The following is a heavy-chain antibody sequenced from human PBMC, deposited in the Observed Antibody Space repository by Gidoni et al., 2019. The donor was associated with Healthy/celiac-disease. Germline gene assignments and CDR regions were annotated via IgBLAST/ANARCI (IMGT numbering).Heavy chain of an antibody. Sequence: QVQLQESGPGLVKPSQTLSLTCTFPGGSTSRNAYYWSWIRQPPGKGLEWIGYIYYSGSTYYNPSLNSRVTISVDTSKNQFSLKLSSMTAADTAVYYCARDKEYSSSLVMDVWGQGTTVTVSS. J-gene: IGHJ6*02. D-gene: IGHD6-6*01. V-gene: IGHV4-31*03. CDR1: GGSTSRNAYY. CDR2: IYYSGST. CDR3: ARDKEYSSSLVMDV.